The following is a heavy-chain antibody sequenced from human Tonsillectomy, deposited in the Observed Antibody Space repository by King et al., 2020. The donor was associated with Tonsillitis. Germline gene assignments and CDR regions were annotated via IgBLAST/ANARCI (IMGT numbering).Heavy chain of an antibody. J-gene: IGHJ4*02. CDR3: TGAVPYSGSYPGNFDY. V-gene: IGHV3-21*01. CDR1: GFTFSSYS. D-gene: IGHD1-26*01. CDR2: ISSSNNYI. Sequence: VQLVESGGGLVKPGGSLRLSCAASGFTFSSYSMNWVRQAPGKGLEWVSSISSSNNYIFYADSVKDRFTISRDNAKNSLYLQMNSLRAEDTAVYYCTGAVPYSGSYPGNFDYWGQGTLVTVSS.